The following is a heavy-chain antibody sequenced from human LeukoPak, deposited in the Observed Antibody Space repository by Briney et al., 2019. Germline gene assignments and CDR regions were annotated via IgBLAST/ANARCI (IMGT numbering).Heavy chain of an antibody. Sequence: PSETLSLTCTVSGGSISSYYWSWIRQPAGKGLEWMGRIYTSGSTNYNPSLKSRVTMSVDMSKNQFSLKLSSVTAADTAVYYCAREELIAAAGTFDYWGQGTLVTVSS. V-gene: IGHV4-4*07. CDR3: AREELIAAAGTFDY. CDR2: IYTSGST. J-gene: IGHJ4*02. CDR1: GGSISSYY. D-gene: IGHD6-13*01.